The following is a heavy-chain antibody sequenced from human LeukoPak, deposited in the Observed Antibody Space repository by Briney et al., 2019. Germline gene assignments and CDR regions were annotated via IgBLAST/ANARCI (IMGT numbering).Heavy chain of an antibody. CDR1: GFTFSSYE. J-gene: IGHJ4*02. CDR2: ISSSGSTI. D-gene: IGHD2-2*01. Sequence: GGSLRLSCAASGFTFSSYEMHWVRQAPGKGLEWVSYISSSGSTIYYADSVKGRFTISRDNAKNSLYLQMNSLRAEDTAVYYCAKDADIVVSSYFDYWGQGTLVTVSS. V-gene: IGHV3-48*03. CDR3: AKDADIVVSSYFDY.